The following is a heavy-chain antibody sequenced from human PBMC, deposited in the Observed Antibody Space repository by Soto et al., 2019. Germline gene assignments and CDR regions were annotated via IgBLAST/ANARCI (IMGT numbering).Heavy chain of an antibody. D-gene: IGHD5-18*01. CDR2: IRGKGNSYAT. V-gene: IGHV3-73*01. CDR1: GFPFSGSA. CDR3: TRVDTAIY. J-gene: IGHJ4*02. Sequence: GGSLRLSCAASGFPFSGSAMHWVRQASGKGLEWVGRIRGKGNSYATEYAESVKGRFIISRDDSKNTAYLQMNSLKAEDTAVYYCTRVDTAIYWGQRALVTVSS.